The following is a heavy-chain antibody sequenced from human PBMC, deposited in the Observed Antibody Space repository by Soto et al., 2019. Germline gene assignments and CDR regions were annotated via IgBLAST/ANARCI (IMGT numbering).Heavy chain of an antibody. Sequence: PGGSLRLSCAASGFTFSKYLMTWVRQAPGKGLEWVANIKEDGSEKHYVDSVKGRFTVSRDNAKNSLFLQMDSLRVEDTAVYYCARTNSGSYFERDYWGQGTLVTVSS. J-gene: IGHJ4*02. CDR2: IKEDGSEK. D-gene: IGHD1-26*01. CDR1: GFTFSKYL. V-gene: IGHV3-7*01. CDR3: ARTNSGSYFERDY.